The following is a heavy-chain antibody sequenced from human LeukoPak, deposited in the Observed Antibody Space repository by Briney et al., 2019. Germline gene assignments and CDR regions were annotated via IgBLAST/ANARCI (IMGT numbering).Heavy chain of an antibody. CDR2: IDYSGDTT. J-gene: IGHJ4*02. D-gene: IGHD5-24*01. Sequence: GGSLRLSCTASGFTLSSYEMTWIRQAPGKGLEWVSSIDYSGDTTYYADSVKGRFTISRDNAKNSLYLQMNSLRAEDTAVYYCASTPVEMATFYYWGQGTLVTVSS. V-gene: IGHV3-21*01. CDR3: ASTPVEMATFYY. CDR1: GFTLSSYE.